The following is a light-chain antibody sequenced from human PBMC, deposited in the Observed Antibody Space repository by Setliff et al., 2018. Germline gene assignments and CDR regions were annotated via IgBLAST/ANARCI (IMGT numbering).Light chain of an antibody. J-gene: IGLJ3*02. Sequence: QSALTQPASVSGSPGQSITISCTGTGSDVGGYTYVSWYQQHPGKAPKLLIFGVSNRPSGVSNCFSASKSGNTASLAISGLQAEDEADYYCSSYTTDSTLVFGGGTQLTVL. V-gene: IGLV2-14*03. CDR1: GSDVGGYTY. CDR2: GVS. CDR3: SSYTTDSTLV.